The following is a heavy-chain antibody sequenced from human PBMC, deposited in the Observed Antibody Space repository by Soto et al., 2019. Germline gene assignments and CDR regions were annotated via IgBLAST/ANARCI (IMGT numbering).Heavy chain of an antibody. Sequence: SETLSLTCTVSGGSISSSSYYWGWIRQPPGKGLEWIGSIYYSGSTYYNPSLKSRVTISVDTSKNQFSLKLSSVTAADTAVYYCVDYDSSGYYPGAFDIWGQGTMVTVSS. D-gene: IGHD3-22*01. CDR1: GGSISSSSYY. J-gene: IGHJ3*02. V-gene: IGHV4-39*01. CDR3: VDYDSSGYYPGAFDI. CDR2: IYYSGST.